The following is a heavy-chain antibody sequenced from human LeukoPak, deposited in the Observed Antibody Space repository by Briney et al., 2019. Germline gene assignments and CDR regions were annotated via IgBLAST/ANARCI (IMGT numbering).Heavy chain of an antibody. CDR3: AKEESDSSVLLDAFDI. V-gene: IGHV3-23*01. CDR2: ISGSGGST. Sequence: GGSLRLSCAASGFTFSSYAMSWVRQAPGKGLEWVSAISGSGGSTYYADSVKGRFTISRNNSKNTLYLQMNSLRAEDTAVYYCAKEESDSSVLLDAFDIWGQGTMVTVSS. CDR1: GFTFSSYA. D-gene: IGHD3-22*01. J-gene: IGHJ3*02.